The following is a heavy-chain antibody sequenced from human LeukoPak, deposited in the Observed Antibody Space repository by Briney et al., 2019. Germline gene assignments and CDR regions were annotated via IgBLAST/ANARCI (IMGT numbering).Heavy chain of an antibody. J-gene: IGHJ6*03. CDR3: AREGHYDILTGYSPVEYYFYYMDV. CDR2: ISGSGGST. Sequence: RSGGSLRLSCAASRFTFSTYAMNWVRQAPGKGLEWVSVISGSGGSTYHADSVKGRFTISRDNSKSTLYLQMNSLRAEDTALYYCAREGHYDILTGYSPVEYYFYYMDVWGKGTTVTVSS. V-gene: IGHV3-23*01. D-gene: IGHD3-9*01. CDR1: RFTFSTYA.